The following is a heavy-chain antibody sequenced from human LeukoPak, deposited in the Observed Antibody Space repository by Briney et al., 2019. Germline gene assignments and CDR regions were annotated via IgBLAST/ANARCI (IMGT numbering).Heavy chain of an antibody. D-gene: IGHD3-10*01. CDR2: IIPIFGTA. CDR1: GGAFSSYA. V-gene: IGHV1-69*13. CDR3: ARSVRDYYYYMDV. J-gene: IGHJ6*03. Sequence: SVKASCKASGGAFSSYAISWVRQAPGQGLEWMGGIIPIFGTASYAQKFQGRVTITADESTSTAYMELSSLRSEDTAVYYCARSVRDYYYYMDVWGKGTTVTVSS.